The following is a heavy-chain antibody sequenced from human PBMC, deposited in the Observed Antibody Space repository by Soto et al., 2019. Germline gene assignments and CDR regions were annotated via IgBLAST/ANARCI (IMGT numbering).Heavy chain of an antibody. J-gene: IGHJ1*01. V-gene: IGHV3-48*02. CDR3: ARDDRAGYFQH. CDR2: ISSSRNTI. Sequence: EVQLVETGGGMVQPGGSLRLSCAASGFTFSSYSMNWVRQAPGKGLEWVSYISSSRNTIYYADSVKGRFTISRDNAKNSLYLQMNSQRDEDTAVYHCARDDRAGYFQHWGQGTLVTVSS. CDR1: GFTFSSYS.